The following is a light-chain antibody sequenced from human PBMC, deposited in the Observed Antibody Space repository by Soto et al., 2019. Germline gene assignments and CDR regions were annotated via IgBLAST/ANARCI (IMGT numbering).Light chain of an antibody. V-gene: IGKV3-20*01. CDR1: QSVNSSY. J-gene: IGKJ1*01. CDR3: QQHGSSPRT. CDR2: GAS. Sequence: EIVLTQSPGTLSLSPGERATLSCRASQSVNSSYLAWYQQKPGQAPRLLIYGASSRATGIPVRFSGSGSATDFTLTISRLEPEDFAVYFCQQHGSSPRTFGQGTKVEIK.